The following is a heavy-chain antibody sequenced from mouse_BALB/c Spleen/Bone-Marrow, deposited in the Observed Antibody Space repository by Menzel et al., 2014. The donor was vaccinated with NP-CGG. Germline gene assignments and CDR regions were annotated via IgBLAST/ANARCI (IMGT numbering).Heavy chain of an antibody. V-gene: IGHV2-5-1*01. CDR2: IWRGGSA. CDR3: AKMGLRSWFAY. Sequence: GQPQESGPSLVQPSQSLFQNCPVSGFSLTSYGVHWGRQSPGKGLEGVGGIWRGGSADYNAAFMSRLSITKDNSKSQVFFKMNSLQADDTAIYYCAKMGLRSWFAYWGQGTLVTVSA. CDR1: GFSLTSYG. J-gene: IGHJ3*01. D-gene: IGHD2-2*01.